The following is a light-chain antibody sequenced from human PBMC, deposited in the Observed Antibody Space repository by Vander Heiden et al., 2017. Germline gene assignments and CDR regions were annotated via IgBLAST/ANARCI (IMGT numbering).Light chain of an antibody. CDR1: QSISSY. CDR3: QQSYSTPLT. J-gene: IGKJ4*02. Sequence: DIQMPPSPSSLSASVGDRVTITCRASQSISSYLNWYQQKPGKAPKLLIYAASNLQSGVPSRFSGSGSGTDFTLTISSLQPEDFATYYCQQSYSTPLTFGGGTKVEIK. CDR2: AAS. V-gene: IGKV1-39*01.